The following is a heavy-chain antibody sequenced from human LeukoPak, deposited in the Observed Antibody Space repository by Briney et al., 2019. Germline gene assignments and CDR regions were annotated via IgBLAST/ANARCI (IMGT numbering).Heavy chain of an antibody. D-gene: IGHD4-17*01. Sequence: GASVKVSCKASGYTSTSYGISWVRQAPGQGLEWMGWISAYNGNTNYAQKLQGRVTMTTDTSTSTAYMELRSLRSDDTAVYYCASYAYGDYVLTGWGQGTLVTVSS. CDR3: ASYAYGDYVLTG. J-gene: IGHJ4*02. V-gene: IGHV1-18*01. CDR2: ISAYNGNT. CDR1: GYTSTSYG.